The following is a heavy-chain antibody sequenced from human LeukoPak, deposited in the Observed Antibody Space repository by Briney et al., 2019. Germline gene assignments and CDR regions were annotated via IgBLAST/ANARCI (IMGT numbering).Heavy chain of an antibody. Sequence: ASGKVSCKASGGTFSSYAISWVRQAPGQGLEWMGGIIPIFGTANYAQKFQGRVTITADESTSTAYMELSSLRSEDTAVYYCARVEYCSGGSCRDNWFDPWGQGTLVTVSP. V-gene: IGHV1-69*13. CDR2: IIPIFGTA. CDR1: GGTFSSYA. J-gene: IGHJ5*02. CDR3: ARVEYCSGGSCRDNWFDP. D-gene: IGHD2-15*01.